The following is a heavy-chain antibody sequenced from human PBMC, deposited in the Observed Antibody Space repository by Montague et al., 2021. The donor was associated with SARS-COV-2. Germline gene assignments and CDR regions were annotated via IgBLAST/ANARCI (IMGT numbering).Heavy chain of an antibody. Sequence: SETLSLTCTVSGGSISSSSYYWGWILQPPGKGLEWIGSIYYSGSTYYXPSLKSRVTISVDTSKNQFSLKLSSVTAADTAVYYCARQRRGGLVSTPRFFDYWGQGTLVTVSS. CDR3: ARQRRGGLVSTPRFFDY. CDR2: IYYSGST. V-gene: IGHV4-39*01. CDR1: GGSISSSSYY. D-gene: IGHD6-19*01. J-gene: IGHJ4*02.